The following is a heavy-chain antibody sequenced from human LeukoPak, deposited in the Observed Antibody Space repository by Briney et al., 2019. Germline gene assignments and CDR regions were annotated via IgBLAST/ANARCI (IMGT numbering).Heavy chain of an antibody. J-gene: IGHJ5*02. CDR1: GFTFSSYE. Sequence: GGSLRLPCAASGFTFSSYEMNWVRQAPGKGLEGVSYNSSSGSTICYADSVKGRFTISRDNAKNSLYLQLSSLRAEDTAVYYCARDSSTSPATLDPWGQGTLVTVSS. V-gene: IGHV3-48*03. D-gene: IGHD2-2*01. CDR3: ARDSSTSPATLDP. CDR2: NSSSGSTI.